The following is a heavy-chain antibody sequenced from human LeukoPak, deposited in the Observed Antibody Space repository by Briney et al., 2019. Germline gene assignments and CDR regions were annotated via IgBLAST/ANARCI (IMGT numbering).Heavy chain of an antibody. V-gene: IGHV4-30-4*01. J-gene: IGHJ4*02. CDR2: IYYSGST. CDR3: ARGSVVAAAVDY. D-gene: IGHD6-13*01. Sequence: NWVRQPPGKGLEWIGYIYYSGSTYYNPSLKSRVTISVDTSKNQFSLKLSSVTAADTAVYYCARGSVVAAAVDYWGQGTLVTVSS.